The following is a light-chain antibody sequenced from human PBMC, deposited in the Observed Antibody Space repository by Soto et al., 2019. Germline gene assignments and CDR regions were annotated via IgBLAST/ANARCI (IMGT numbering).Light chain of an antibody. Sequence: IEMTQSPASLSASVGDRVTITCRASQTIATYLNWFQHKSGRAPKLLIYTSSSVNSGVSSRFRGSGSGTDFTHTINDVQPEDSATYYCQQSYSSLVTFGAGTKVDIK. J-gene: IGKJ4*01. CDR2: TSS. CDR1: QTIATY. CDR3: QQSYSSLVT. V-gene: IGKV1-39*01.